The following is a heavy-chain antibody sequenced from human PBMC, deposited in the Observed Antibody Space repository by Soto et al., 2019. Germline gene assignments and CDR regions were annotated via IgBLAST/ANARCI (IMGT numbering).Heavy chain of an antibody. CDR2: ISAYNGNT. J-gene: IGHJ4*02. CDR3: ARGDSHDRGGYCLVLFDY. CDR1: GYTFTSYG. Sequence: VASVKVSCKASGYTFTSYGISWVRQAPGQGLEWMGWISAYNGNTNYAQKLQGRVTMTTDTSTSTAYMELRSLRSDATAVYYCARGDSHDRGGYCLVLFDYWGKGTLVSVPS. V-gene: IGHV1-18*01. D-gene: IGHD2-21*02.